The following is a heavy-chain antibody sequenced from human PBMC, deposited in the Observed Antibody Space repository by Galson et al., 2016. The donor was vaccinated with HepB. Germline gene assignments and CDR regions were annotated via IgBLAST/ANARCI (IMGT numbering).Heavy chain of an antibody. CDR3: AREEGNDYYETNGYFRLVF. D-gene: IGHD3-22*01. V-gene: IGHV3-33*01. CDR1: GFAFSNYG. CDR2: IWYDGSKT. Sequence: SLRLSCAASGFAFSNYGVHWVRQAPGKGLEWVATIWYDGSKTYYGDSVKGRFTLSRDNPKNMLYLQMNSLRADDTAVYYCAREEGNDYYETNGYFRLVFWDSGTLGTVS. J-gene: IGHJ4*02.